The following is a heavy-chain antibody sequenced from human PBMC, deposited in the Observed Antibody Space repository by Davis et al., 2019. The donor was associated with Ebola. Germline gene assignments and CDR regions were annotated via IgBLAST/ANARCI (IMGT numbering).Heavy chain of an antibody. J-gene: IGHJ4*02. Sequence: PGGSLRLSCAASGFTFSDYYMSWIRQAPGKGLEWVSYISSSGSTIYYADSVKGRFTISRDNSKNTLYLQMNSLRAEDTALYYCAKAGLYYYDSSGYYYWDYWGQGTLVTVSS. CDR2: ISSSGSTI. D-gene: IGHD3-22*01. CDR1: GFTFSDYY. CDR3: AKAGLYYYDSSGYYYWDY. V-gene: IGHV3-11*01.